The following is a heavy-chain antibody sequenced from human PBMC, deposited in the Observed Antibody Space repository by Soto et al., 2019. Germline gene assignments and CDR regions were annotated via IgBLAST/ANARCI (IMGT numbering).Heavy chain of an antibody. Sequence: PXXTLSLPFAVSGGSISTSNWWSWVRQPPGRGLEWIGEVYRTGSTNYNPSLESRLTISVDKSKNQFSLKLTSVTAEDTAVYYCARARATIAAAAIFDCWGQGTLVTVSS. V-gene: IGHV4-4*02. CDR3: ARARATIAAAAIFDC. CDR2: VYRTGST. CDR1: GGSISTSNW. D-gene: IGHD6-13*01. J-gene: IGHJ4*02.